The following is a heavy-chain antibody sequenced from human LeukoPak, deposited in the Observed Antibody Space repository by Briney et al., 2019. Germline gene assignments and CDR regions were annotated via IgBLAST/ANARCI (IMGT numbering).Heavy chain of an antibody. D-gene: IGHD1-7*01. J-gene: IGHJ4*02. Sequence: PGGSLRLSCAASGFTFSSYAMSWFRQAPGKGLEWVSAISGSGGSTYYADSVKGRFTISRDNSKNTLYLQMNSLRAEDTAVYYCAKDRLYNWNFLDYWGQGTLVTVSS. CDR2: ISGSGGST. CDR1: GFTFSSYA. V-gene: IGHV3-23*01. CDR3: AKDRLYNWNFLDY.